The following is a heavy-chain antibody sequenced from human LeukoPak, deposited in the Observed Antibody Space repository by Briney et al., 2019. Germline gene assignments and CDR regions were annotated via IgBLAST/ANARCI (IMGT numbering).Heavy chain of an antibody. Sequence: GGSLRLSCAASGFTFSSYAMNWVRQAPGKGLEWVSAISGSGGSTYYADSVKGRFTISRDNSKNTLYLQMNNLRAEDTAVYYCAREASGSYFYNWGQGTLVIVSS. CDR3: AREASGSYFYN. CDR1: GFTFSSYA. V-gene: IGHV3-23*01. D-gene: IGHD1-26*01. J-gene: IGHJ4*02. CDR2: ISGSGGST.